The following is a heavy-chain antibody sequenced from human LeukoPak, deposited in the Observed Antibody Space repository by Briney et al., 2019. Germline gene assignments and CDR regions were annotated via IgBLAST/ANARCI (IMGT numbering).Heavy chain of an antibody. CDR2: IYHSGST. J-gene: IGHJ4*02. CDR3: AREGYGGHFDY. D-gene: IGHD4-23*01. Sequence: PSETLSLTCAVSGGSISSGGYSWSWIRQPPGKGLERIGYIYHSGSTYYNPSLKSRVTISVDRSKNQFSLKLSSVTAADTAVYYCAREGYGGHFDYWGQGTLVTVPS. CDR1: GGSISSGGYS. V-gene: IGHV4-30-2*01.